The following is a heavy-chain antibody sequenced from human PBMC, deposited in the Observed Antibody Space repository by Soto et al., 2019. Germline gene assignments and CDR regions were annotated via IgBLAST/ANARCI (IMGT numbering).Heavy chain of an antibody. CDR3: ARRGKTSGYAPDY. CDR2: VYYNGIT. V-gene: IGHV4-59*11. D-gene: IGHD5-12*01. CDR1: GVSINNHY. Sequence: PSETLSLTCTVSGVSINNHYWSWIRQPPGKGLEWLGYVYYNGITNYNPSLKSRVTMSVDTSKNQFSLKLTSVTAADTAIYYCARRGKTSGYAPDYWGQGTLVTVSS. J-gene: IGHJ4*02.